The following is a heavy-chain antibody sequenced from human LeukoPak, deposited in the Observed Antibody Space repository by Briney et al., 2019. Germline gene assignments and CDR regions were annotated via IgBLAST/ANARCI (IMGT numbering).Heavy chain of an antibody. Sequence: ASVKVSCKASGYTFIDYYIHWVRQAPGQGLEWMGWINPNSGGTNYAQKFQGRVTMTRDTSITTAYMELSRLKSDDTAVYYCARVRASGSSWYAYFNHWGQGTLVTVSS. CDR2: INPNSGGT. J-gene: IGHJ1*01. CDR1: GYTFIDYY. D-gene: IGHD6-13*01. V-gene: IGHV1-2*02. CDR3: ARVRASGSSWYAYFNH.